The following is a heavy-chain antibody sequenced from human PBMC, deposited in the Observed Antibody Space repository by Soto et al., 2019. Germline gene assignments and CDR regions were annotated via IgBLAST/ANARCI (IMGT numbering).Heavy chain of an antibody. J-gene: IGHJ6*03. CDR1: GFTFSSYW. CDR3: ASLADVGYDQIYYYYYYMDV. CDR2: IKQDGSEK. D-gene: IGHD5-12*01. V-gene: IGHV3-7*01. Sequence: GGSLRLSCAASGFTFSSYWMSWVRQAPGKGLEWVANIKQDGSEKYYVDSVKGRFTISRDNAKNSLYLQMNSLRAEDTAVYYCASLADVGYDQIYYYYYYMDVWGKGTTVTVSS.